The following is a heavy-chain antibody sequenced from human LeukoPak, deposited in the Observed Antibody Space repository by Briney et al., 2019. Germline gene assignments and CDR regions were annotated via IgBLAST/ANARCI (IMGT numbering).Heavy chain of an antibody. J-gene: IGHJ4*02. D-gene: IGHD1-26*01. Sequence: PGGSLRLSCAASGFTFSSYAMSWVRQAPGKGLEWVSAISGSGGGTYYADSVKGRFTISRDNSKNTLYLQMNSLRAEDTAVYYCAKDSFSGSFLDYFDYWGQGTLVTVSS. CDR2: ISGSGGGT. CDR1: GFTFSSYA. V-gene: IGHV3-23*01. CDR3: AKDSFSGSFLDYFDY.